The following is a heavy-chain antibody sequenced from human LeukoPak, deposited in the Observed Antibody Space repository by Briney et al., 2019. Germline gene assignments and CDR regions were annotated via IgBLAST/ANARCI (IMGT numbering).Heavy chain of an antibody. CDR2: IYYSGST. V-gene: IGHV4-59*08. J-gene: IGHJ6*03. CDR1: GGSISSYY. CDR3: ARQPSRGYSSSWYYYYYYMDV. Sequence: PSETLSLTCTVSGGSISSYYWSWIRQPPGKGLEWIGYIYYSGSTNYNPSLKSRVTISVDTSKNQFSLKLSSVTAADTAVYYCARQPSRGYSSSWYYYYYYMDVWGKGTTVTISS. D-gene: IGHD6-13*01.